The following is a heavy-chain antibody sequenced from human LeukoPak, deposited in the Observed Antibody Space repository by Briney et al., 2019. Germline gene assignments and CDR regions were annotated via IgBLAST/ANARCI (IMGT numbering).Heavy chain of an antibody. J-gene: IGHJ4*02. CDR2: ISSSSSYI. Sequence: GGSLRLSCAASGFTFISYSMNWVRQAPGKGLEWVSSISSSSSYIYYADSLKGRFTISRDNAKNSLFLQMNSLRAEDTAVYYCAREDGQGMDYWGQGTLVTVSS. V-gene: IGHV3-21*01. CDR1: GFTFISYS. D-gene: IGHD2-8*01. CDR3: AREDGQGMDY.